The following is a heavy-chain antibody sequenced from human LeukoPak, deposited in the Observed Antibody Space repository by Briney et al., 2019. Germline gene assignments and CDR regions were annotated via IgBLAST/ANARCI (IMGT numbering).Heavy chain of an antibody. J-gene: IGHJ4*02. CDR2: INHSGST. D-gene: IGHD2-21*02. V-gene: IGHV4-34*01. CDR1: GGSFSGYY. Sequence: PSETLSLTCAVYGGSFSGYYWSWIRQPPGKGLEWIGEINHSGSTNYNPSLKSRVTISVDTSKNQLSLKLSSVTAADTAVYYCARGRGLVVVTANPHFDYWGQGTLVTVSS. CDR3: ARGRGLVVVTANPHFDY.